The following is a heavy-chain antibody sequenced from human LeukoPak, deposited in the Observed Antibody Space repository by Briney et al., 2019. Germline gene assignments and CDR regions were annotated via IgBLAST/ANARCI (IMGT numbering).Heavy chain of an antibody. CDR1: GYTFTGYY. J-gene: IGHJ4*02. D-gene: IGHD3-22*01. CDR2: INPNSGGT. V-gene: IGHV1-2*06. Sequence: ASVKVSCKASGYTFTGYYMHWVRQAPGQGLEWMGRINPNSGGTKYAQKFQGRVTMTRDTSISTAYMELSRLRSDDTAVYYCARGTYYYDSSGYFDYWGQGTLVTVSS. CDR3: ARGTYYYDSSGYFDY.